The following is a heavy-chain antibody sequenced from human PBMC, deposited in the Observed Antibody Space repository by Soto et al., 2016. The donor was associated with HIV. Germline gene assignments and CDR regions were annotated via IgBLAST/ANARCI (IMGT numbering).Heavy chain of an antibody. Sequence: QVHLQESGPGLVKPSGTLSLTCSVSGTSITTNNWWSWVRQPPGKGLEWIGEMYHGGITNYNPSLESRVTILLDNSKNHFSLILTSVTAADTAIYYCTSYIWGSPPNGRDVWGQGTTVTVSS. V-gene: IGHV4-4*02. D-gene: IGHD3-16*01. CDR3: TSYIWGSPPNGRDV. J-gene: IGHJ6*02. CDR2: MYHGGIT. CDR1: GTSITTNNW.